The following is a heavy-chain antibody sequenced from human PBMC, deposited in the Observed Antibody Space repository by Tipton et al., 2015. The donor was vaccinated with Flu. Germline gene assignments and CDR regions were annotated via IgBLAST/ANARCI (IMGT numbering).Heavy chain of an antibody. V-gene: IGHV3-23*01. Sequence: SLRLSCAASGFTFSSYAMSWVRQAPGKGLEWVSAISGSGGSTYYADSVKGRFTISRDNSKNTLYLQMNSLRAEDTAVYYCAREGLGYCSSTSCYTLDYWGQGTLVTVSS. CDR3: AREGLGYCSSTSCYTLDY. CDR2: ISGSGGST. D-gene: IGHD2-2*02. J-gene: IGHJ4*02. CDR1: GFTFSSYA.